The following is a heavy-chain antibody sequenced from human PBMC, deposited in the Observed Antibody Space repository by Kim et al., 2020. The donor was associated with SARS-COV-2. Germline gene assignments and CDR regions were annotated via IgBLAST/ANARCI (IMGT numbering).Heavy chain of an antibody. CDR1: GGSFSGYY. CDR2: INHSGST. J-gene: IGHJ6*02. D-gene: IGHD3-10*01. V-gene: IGHV4-34*01. Sequence: SETLSLTCAVYGGSFSGYYWSWIRQPPGKGLEWIGEINHSGSTNYNPSLKSRVTISVDTSKNQFSLKLSSVTAADTAVYYCARNKRGSGMRYYYGMDVWGQGTTVTVSS. CDR3: ARNKRGSGMRYYYGMDV.